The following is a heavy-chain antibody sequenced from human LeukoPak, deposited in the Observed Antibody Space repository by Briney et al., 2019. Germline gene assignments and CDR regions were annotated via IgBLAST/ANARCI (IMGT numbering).Heavy chain of an antibody. V-gene: IGHV3-23*01. CDR2: ISGSGGST. D-gene: IGHD3-10*01. CDR3: AKSVGNFDY. J-gene: IGHJ4*02. Sequence: GESLRLSCAASGFTFSSFGMSWVRQAPGKGLEWVSAISGSGGSTYYADSVKGRFTISRDNSKNTLYLQMNSLSAEDTAVYYCAKSVGNFDYWGQGTLVTVSS. CDR1: GFTFSSFG.